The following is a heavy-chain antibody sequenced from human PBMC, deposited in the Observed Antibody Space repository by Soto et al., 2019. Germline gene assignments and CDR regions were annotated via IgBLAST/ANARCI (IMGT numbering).Heavy chain of an antibody. J-gene: IGHJ4*02. Sequence: GGSLRLSCAASGFTFSDYWMSWVRQAPGKGPEWVANIKFDGSVKQYVDSVRGRFTISRDNSRNSLFLQMNSLRAGDTAVYYCVKDGGYCSSTTCYSPRNHYFDSWGQGTLATVSS. V-gene: IGHV3-7*03. CDR2: IKFDGSVK. D-gene: IGHD2-2*01. CDR1: GFTFSDYW. CDR3: VKDGGYCSSTTCYSPRNHYFDS.